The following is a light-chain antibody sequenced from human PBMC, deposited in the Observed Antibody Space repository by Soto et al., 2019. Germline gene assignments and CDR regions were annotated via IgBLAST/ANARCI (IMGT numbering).Light chain of an antibody. Sequence: DVQMTQSPSTLSASVGDRVTITCRASQTVYDWLAWYQQKPGKAPNLLIYKVSNLESGVPSRFSGSGSGTEFTLTISSLQPDDFATYYCQKYHPYSWTFGQGTKVEIK. V-gene: IGKV1-5*03. CDR3: QKYHPYSWT. J-gene: IGKJ1*01. CDR1: QTVYDW. CDR2: KVS.